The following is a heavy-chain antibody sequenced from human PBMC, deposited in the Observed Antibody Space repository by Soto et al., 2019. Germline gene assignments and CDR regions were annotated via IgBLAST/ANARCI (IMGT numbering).Heavy chain of an antibody. D-gene: IGHD2-8*02. CDR3: AAGGVSVYYYYYGMDV. CDR2: IVVGSGNT. V-gene: IGHV1-58*01. J-gene: IGHJ6*02. CDR1: GFTFTSSA. Sequence: SVKVSCKASGFTFTSSAVQWVRQARGQRLEWIGWIVVGSGNTNYAQKFQERVTITRDMSTSTAYMELSSLRSEDTAVYFCAAGGVSVYYYYYGMDVWGQGTTVTVSS.